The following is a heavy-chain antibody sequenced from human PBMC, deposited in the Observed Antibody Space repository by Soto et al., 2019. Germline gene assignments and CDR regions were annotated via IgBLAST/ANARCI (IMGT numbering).Heavy chain of an antibody. J-gene: IGHJ4*02. V-gene: IGHV3-21*01. Sequence: GSLRLSCAASGFTFIRYSMNWVRQDKGKGLEWVSSISSSSSYIYYADSVKGRFTISRDNAKNSLYLQMNSLRAEDTAVYYCARGYYDILTGYYKDYFDYWGQGTLVTVSS. D-gene: IGHD3-9*01. CDR1: GFTFIRYS. CDR3: ARGYYDILTGYYKDYFDY. CDR2: ISSSSSYI.